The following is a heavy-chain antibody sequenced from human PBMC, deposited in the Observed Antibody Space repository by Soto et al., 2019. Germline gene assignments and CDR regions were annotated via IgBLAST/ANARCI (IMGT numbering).Heavy chain of an antibody. CDR3: TGAYYDIDGYILAP. CDR2: IYSSENT. J-gene: IGHJ5*02. CDR1: GGSVSSSSYS. V-gene: IGHV4-39*01. Sequence: SETLSLTCTVSGGSVSSSSYSWGWIRQSPGKGLEWIGTIYSSENTYYNPSLLSRVTISVDTSKNEFSLSLSSVTAADTAVYYCTGAYYDIDGYILAPWGQGTSVTVS. D-gene: IGHD3-22*01.